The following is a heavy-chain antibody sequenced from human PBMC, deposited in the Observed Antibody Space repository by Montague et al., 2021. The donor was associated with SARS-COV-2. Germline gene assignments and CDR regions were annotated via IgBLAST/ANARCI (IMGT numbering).Heavy chain of an antibody. CDR2: IYYGGST. CDR3: AREAFGGVIDH. D-gene: IGHD3-16*01. V-gene: IGHV4-59*01. Sequence: SETLSLTCTVSGDSITSSFWTWVRQPPGKGLEWIGYIYYGGSTNHTPSLKSRVTISVDVSKNQFSLKLSSVTAADTAVYYCAREAFGGVIDHWGQGTLVTVPS. CDR1: GDSITSSF. J-gene: IGHJ4*02.